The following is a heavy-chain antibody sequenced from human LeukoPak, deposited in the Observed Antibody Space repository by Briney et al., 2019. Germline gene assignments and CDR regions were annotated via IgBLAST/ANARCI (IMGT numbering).Heavy chain of an antibody. Sequence: GASVKVSCKASGYTFTGYYMHWVRQAPGQGLEWMGRINPNSGGTNYAQKFQGRVTMTRDTSISTAYMELSRLRSDDTAVYYCARVGLFLEWLPSYYYGMDVWGQGTTVTVSS. V-gene: IGHV1-2*06. CDR1: GYTFTGYY. CDR2: INPNSGGT. D-gene: IGHD3-3*01. CDR3: ARVGLFLEWLPSYYYGMDV. J-gene: IGHJ6*02.